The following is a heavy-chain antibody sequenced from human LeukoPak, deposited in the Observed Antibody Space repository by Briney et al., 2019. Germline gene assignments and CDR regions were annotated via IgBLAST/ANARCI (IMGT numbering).Heavy chain of an antibody. CDR1: GYTFTSYG. CDR2: ISAYNGNT. D-gene: IGHD3-3*01. Sequence: ASVKVSCKASGYTFTSYGISWVRQAPGQGLEWMGWISAYNGNTNYAQKLQGRVTMTTDTSTSTAYMELRSLRSDDTAVYYCARDTKYYDFWSGYSNDAFDIWGQGTTVTVSS. V-gene: IGHV1-18*01. J-gene: IGHJ3*02. CDR3: ARDTKYYDFWSGYSNDAFDI.